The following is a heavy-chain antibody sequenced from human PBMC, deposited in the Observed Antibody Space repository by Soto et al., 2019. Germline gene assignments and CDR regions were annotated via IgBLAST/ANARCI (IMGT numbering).Heavy chain of an antibody. CDR2: ISHGATRK. CDR3: AKDWVGRSNRYQLDY. D-gene: IGHD4-4*01. CDR1: RFTFSDYG. Sequence: GGSLRLSCAASRFTFSDYGMHWVRQAPCKGLEWVAGISHGATRKSYSDSVKGRFIISRDNSKKMLYQQLNSLRREDTAVYYCAKDWVGRSNRYQLDYWGRGTMVTVYS. J-gene: IGHJ4*02. V-gene: IGHV3-30*18.